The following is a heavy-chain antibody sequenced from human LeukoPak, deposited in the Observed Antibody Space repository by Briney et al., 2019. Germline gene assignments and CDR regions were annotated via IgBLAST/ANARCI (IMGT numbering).Heavy chain of an antibody. CDR1: GYSISSGYY. D-gene: IGHD6-6*01. Sequence: PSETLSLTCTVSGYSISSGYYWGWIRQPPGKGLEWIGSIYHSGSTYYNPSLKSRVTISVDTSKNQFSLKLSSVTAADTAVYYCARSPLQLSSSSSGGGDYWGQGTLVTVS. J-gene: IGHJ4*02. CDR3: ARSPLQLSSSSSGGGDY. V-gene: IGHV4-38-2*02. CDR2: IYHSGST.